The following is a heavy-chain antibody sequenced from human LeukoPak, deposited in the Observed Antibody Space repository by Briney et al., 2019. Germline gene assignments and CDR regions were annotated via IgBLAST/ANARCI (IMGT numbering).Heavy chain of an antibody. CDR1: GGSISSSSYY. V-gene: IGHV4-39*01. D-gene: IGHD2-8*01. CDR3: ARQGMFCTNDLCYTNYYYYMDV. CDR2: IYYSGST. Sequence: SETLSLTCTVSGGSISSSSYYWGWIRQPPGKGQEWIGSIYYSGSTYYNPSLKSRVTISVDTSKNQFSLKLSSVTAADTAVYYCARQGMFCTNDLCYTNYYYYMDVWGTGSTVTVSS. J-gene: IGHJ6*03.